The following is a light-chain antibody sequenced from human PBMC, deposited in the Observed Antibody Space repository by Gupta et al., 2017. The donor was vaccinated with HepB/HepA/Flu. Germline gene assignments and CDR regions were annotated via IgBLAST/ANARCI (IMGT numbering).Light chain of an antibody. V-gene: IGLV2-23*02. CDR3: CAYESSIPLV. Sequence: ALTQPASVTGSPAQSISISCTGTNNDVGGYNLVSWYQQHPGEAPMLIIYEVTKRPSGVSDRFSGSKSGNTASLTISGLQTGDEADYYCCAYESSIPLVFGGGTKVTVL. CDR1: NNDVGGYNL. CDR2: EVT. J-gene: IGLJ2*01.